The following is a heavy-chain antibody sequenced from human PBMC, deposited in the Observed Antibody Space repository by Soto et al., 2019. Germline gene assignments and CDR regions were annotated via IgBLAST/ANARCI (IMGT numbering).Heavy chain of an antibody. Sequence: ASVKVSCKVSGYTLTELSMHWVRQAPGKGLEWMGGFDPEDGETIYAQKFQGRVTMTEDTSTDTAYMELSSLRPEDTAVYYCATTYYSSGWYGYDYWGQGTLVIVSS. V-gene: IGHV1-24*01. CDR3: ATTYYSSGWYGYDY. J-gene: IGHJ4*02. CDR2: FDPEDGET. D-gene: IGHD6-19*01. CDR1: GYTLTELS.